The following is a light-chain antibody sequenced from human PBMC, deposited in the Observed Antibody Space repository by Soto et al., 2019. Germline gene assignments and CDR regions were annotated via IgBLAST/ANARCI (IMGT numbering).Light chain of an antibody. CDR1: QIVDTS. CDR3: QQSYSSPPYT. CDR2: AAS. Sequence: DIQMTQSPSSLSASVGNSVTVTCRASQIVDTSLNWYQQKPGKAPEFLIYAASSLQSGVPSRFSGSGSGTDFTLTISSLQPEDFATYFCQQSYSSPPYTFGQGTKLEIK. V-gene: IGKV1-39*01. J-gene: IGKJ2*01.